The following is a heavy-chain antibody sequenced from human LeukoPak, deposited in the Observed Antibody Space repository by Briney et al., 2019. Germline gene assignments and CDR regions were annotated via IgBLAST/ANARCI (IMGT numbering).Heavy chain of an antibody. CDR2: IEEYGSEI. CDR1: GFTFTSYW. J-gene: IGHJ4*02. V-gene: IGHV3-7*01. CDR3: ARPSFRTGSYFDH. D-gene: IGHD3/OR15-3a*01. Sequence: GGSLRLSCAASGFTFTSYWMGWVRQAPGKGLEWVANIEEYGSEIYYVDSVKGRSTISRDNTKTSLYLQMNSLRAEDTAVYYCARPSFRTGSYFDHWGQGTLVTVSS.